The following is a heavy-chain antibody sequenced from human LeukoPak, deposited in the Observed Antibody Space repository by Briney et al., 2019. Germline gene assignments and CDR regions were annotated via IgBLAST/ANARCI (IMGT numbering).Heavy chain of an antibody. V-gene: IGHV3-33*06. Sequence: PGGSLRLSCAASGFTFSSYGMHWVRQAPGKGLEWVAVIWYDGSNKYYADSVKGRFTISRDNSKNTLYLQMNSLRAEDTAVYYCAKDLDILTIDAFDIWGQGTMVTVSS. D-gene: IGHD3-9*01. CDR3: AKDLDILTIDAFDI. CDR2: IWYDGSNK. J-gene: IGHJ3*02. CDR1: GFTFSSYG.